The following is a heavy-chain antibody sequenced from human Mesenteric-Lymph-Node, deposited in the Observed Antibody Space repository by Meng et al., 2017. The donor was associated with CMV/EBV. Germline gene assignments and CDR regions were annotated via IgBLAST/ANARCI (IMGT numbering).Heavy chain of an antibody. Sequence: SETLSLTCTVSGDSVSTHNYYWTWIRQPPGKGLEWIGYIHYGGSANYNPSLKSRVTISVDTSKNQFSLKLSSVTAADTAVYYCARLGPITAAGGFDSWGQGTLVTVSS. CDR3: ARLGPITAAGGFDS. CDR1: GDSVSTHNYY. V-gene: IGHV4-61*01. J-gene: IGHJ4*02. CDR2: IHYGGSA. D-gene: IGHD6-13*01.